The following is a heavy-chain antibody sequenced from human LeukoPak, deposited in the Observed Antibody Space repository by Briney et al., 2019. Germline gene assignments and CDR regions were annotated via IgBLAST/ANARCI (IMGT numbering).Heavy chain of an antibody. CDR1: GGSISSYY. CDR3: AREGRYYYGSGKYYYYYMDV. D-gene: IGHD3-10*01. Sequence: SETLSLTCTVSGGSISSYYWSWIRQPPGKGLEWIGYIYYSGSTNYNPSLKSRVTISVDTSKNQFPLKLSSVTAADTAVYYCAREGRYYYGSGKYYYYYMDVWGKGTTVTISS. CDR2: IYYSGST. J-gene: IGHJ6*03. V-gene: IGHV4-59*01.